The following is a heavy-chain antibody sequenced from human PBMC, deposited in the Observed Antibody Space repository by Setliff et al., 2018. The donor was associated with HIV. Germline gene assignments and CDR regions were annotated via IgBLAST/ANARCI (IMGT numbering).Heavy chain of an antibody. CDR1: GGTFSSYA. D-gene: IGHD7-27*01. CDR3: ARGLTDRGDAFDI. V-gene: IGHV1-69*06. Sequence: SVKVSCKASGGTFSSYAISWVRQAPGQGLEWMGRIIPIFGTANYAQKFQGRVSITADKSTSTAYMELSSLRSEDTAVYYCARGLTDRGDAFDIWGQGTMVTVSS. J-gene: IGHJ3*02. CDR2: IIPIFGTA.